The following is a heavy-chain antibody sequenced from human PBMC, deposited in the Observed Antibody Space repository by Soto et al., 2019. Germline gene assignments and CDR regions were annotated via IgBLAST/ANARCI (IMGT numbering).Heavy chain of an antibody. CDR1: GFTFSSYE. V-gene: IGHV3-48*03. CDR2: ISSSGSTI. Sequence: GGSLRLSCAASGFTFSSYEMNWVRQAPGKGLEWVSYISSSGSTIYYADSVKGRFTISRDNAKNSLYLQMNSLRAEDTAVYYCSRGNLLYSFDYWGQGTLVTVSS. D-gene: IGHD1-26*01. J-gene: IGHJ4*02. CDR3: SRGNLLYSFDY.